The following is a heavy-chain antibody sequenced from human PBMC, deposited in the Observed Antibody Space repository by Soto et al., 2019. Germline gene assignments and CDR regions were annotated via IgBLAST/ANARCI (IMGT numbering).Heavy chain of an antibody. V-gene: IGHV1-69*06. D-gene: IGHD2-21*02. Sequence: QVQLVQSGAEVKKPGSSVKVSCKASGGTFSSYAISWVRQAPGQGLEWMGGIIPIFGTANYAQKFQGRVTITADKPTSSAYMELSSLRSEDTAVYYCARVEDIVVVTAYYYGMDVWGQGTTVTVSS. J-gene: IGHJ6*02. CDR2: IIPIFGTA. CDR3: ARVEDIVVVTAYYYGMDV. CDR1: GGTFSSYA.